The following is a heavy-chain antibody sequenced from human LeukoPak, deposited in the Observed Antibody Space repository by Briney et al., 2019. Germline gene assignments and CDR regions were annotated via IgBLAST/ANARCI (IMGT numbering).Heavy chain of an antibody. CDR1: GFTFSTYE. J-gene: IGHJ4*02. Sequence: PGGSLRLSCAASGFTFSTYEMNWVRQAPGKGLEWVSYISSSGSTKYYADSVKGRFTISRDNAKNSLYLQMNSLRAEDTAIYYCASDGDLTPAVPFDYWGQGTLVTVSS. CDR2: ISSSGSTK. V-gene: IGHV3-48*03. CDR3: ASDGDLTPAVPFDY. D-gene: IGHD6-25*01.